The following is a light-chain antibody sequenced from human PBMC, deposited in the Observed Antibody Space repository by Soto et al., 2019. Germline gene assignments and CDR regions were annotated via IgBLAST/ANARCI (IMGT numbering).Light chain of an antibody. V-gene: IGKV1-27*01. CDR1: QGISNY. J-gene: IGKJ3*01. CDR2: AAS. Sequence: DIQMTQSPSSLSASVGDRVTITCRASQGISNYLAWYQQKPGKVPKLLIYAASTLLSGVPSRFSGSGSGTDFTLTISSLQPEDVASYYCQKYNSASFTCGPGTKVDIK. CDR3: QKYNSASFT.